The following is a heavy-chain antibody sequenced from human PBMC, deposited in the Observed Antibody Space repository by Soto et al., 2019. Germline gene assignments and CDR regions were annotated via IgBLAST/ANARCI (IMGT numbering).Heavy chain of an antibody. J-gene: IGHJ1*01. Sequence: SVKVSCKASGSTFTSSGIHWVRQAPGQGLEWTGWISAYSGNTNYAQNLQGRVTMTTDTFTSTAYMELRSLKSDNTAVYYCPRERDDRSWSSAEYLKHWAPATLVTVTS. V-gene: IGHV1-18*01. CDR3: PRERDDRSWSSAEYLKH. CDR1: GSTFTSSG. CDR2: ISAYSGNT. D-gene: IGHD6-13*01.